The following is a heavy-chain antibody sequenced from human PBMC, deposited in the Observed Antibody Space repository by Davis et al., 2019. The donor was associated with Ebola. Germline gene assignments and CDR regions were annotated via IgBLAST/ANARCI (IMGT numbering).Heavy chain of an antibody. CDR2: IFYNGIT. Sequence: SETLSLTCTVSGGSISSSSYYWGWIRQPPGKGLEWIGYIFYNGITYYNPSLKSRVTMSVDTSKHQFSLKLTSVTAADTAVYYCARNKPVFGFWFDPWGQGTLVTVSS. CDR3: ARNKPVFGFWFDP. J-gene: IGHJ5*02. CDR1: GGSISSSSYY. V-gene: IGHV4-30-4*08. D-gene: IGHD3-16*01.